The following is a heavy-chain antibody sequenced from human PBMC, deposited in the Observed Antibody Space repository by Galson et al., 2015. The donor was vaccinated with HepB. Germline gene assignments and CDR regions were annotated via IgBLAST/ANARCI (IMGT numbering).Heavy chain of an antibody. CDR3: AAGYSSGWYGY. J-gene: IGHJ4*02. CDR2: IVVGSGNT. CDR1: GFTFTSSA. Sequence: SVKVSCKASGFTFTSSAVQWVRQARGQRLEWIGWIVVGSGNTNYAQKFQERVTITGDMSTSTAYMELSSLRSEDTAVYYCAAGYSSGWYGYWGQGTLVTVSS. V-gene: IGHV1-58*01. D-gene: IGHD6-19*01.